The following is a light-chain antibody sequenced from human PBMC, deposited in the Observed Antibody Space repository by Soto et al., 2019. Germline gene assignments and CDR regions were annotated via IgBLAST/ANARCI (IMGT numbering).Light chain of an antibody. CDR3: QSYDSSRSAWV. CDR2: GNS. V-gene: IGLV1-40*01. Sequence: QSVLTQPPSVSGSPGQRVTISCTGSSSNIGAGYDVHWYQQLPGTAPKLLIYGNSNRPSGVPDRFSGSKSGTSASLAITGLQADEEADYYCQSYDSSRSAWVFGGGTQLTVL. CDR1: SSNIGAGYD. J-gene: IGLJ3*02.